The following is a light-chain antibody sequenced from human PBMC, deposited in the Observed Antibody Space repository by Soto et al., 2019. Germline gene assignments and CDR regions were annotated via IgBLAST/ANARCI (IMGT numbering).Light chain of an antibody. CDR2: CVS. V-gene: IGKV3-20*01. J-gene: IGKJ2*04. Sequence: EIVLTQAPGIVYLSPGYSASLSCRASERLINNYLAWYQQKPGQAPRLLIFCVSTRSTGIPDRFRGSGSGTDCTLTISRLETEDFAVYHFQHYDYSPCSFGQGTKLQI. CDR1: ERLINNY. CDR3: QHYDYSPCS.